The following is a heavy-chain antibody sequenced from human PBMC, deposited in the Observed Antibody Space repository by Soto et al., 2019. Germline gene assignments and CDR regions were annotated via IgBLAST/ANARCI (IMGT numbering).Heavy chain of an antibody. D-gene: IGHD5-12*01. CDR1: CCSISSYY. CDR2: IYYSGST. Sequence: SATLSLTCTVSCCSISSYYWSWIRQPPGKGLEWIGYIYYSGSTNYNPSLKSRVTISVDTSKDQFSLKLSSVTAADTAVYYCARAYGGYAEYWGQGALVTVS. J-gene: IGHJ4*02. CDR3: ARAYGGYAEY. V-gene: IGHV4-59*01.